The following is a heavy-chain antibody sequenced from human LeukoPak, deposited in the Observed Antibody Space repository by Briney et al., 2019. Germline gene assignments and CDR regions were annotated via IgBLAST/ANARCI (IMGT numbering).Heavy chain of an antibody. D-gene: IGHD6-13*01. Sequence: GGSLRLSCAASGFTFSSYGMHWVRQAPGKGLEWVAFIRYDGSNKYYADSVKGRFTISRDNSKNTLYLQMNSLRAEDTAVYYCAKDRYSSSWYFDYWGQGTLVTVSA. CDR1: GFTFSSYG. CDR2: IRYDGSNK. J-gene: IGHJ4*02. V-gene: IGHV3-30*02. CDR3: AKDRYSSSWYFDY.